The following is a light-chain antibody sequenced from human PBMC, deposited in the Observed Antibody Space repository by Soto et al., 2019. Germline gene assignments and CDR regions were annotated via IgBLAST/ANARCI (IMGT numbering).Light chain of an antibody. CDR1: QGIGND. CDR3: LQHNAFRVT. V-gene: IGKV1-17*01. Sequence: DIQMNQSPSSLAASAGNRVTITCRASQGIGNDLGWYQQTPGKAPKRLIYDASGLQSGVPSRFSGSGSVTEFTLTISGLQHENFATYLCLQHNAFRVTFGHGTMVHI. J-gene: IGKJ1*01. CDR2: DAS.